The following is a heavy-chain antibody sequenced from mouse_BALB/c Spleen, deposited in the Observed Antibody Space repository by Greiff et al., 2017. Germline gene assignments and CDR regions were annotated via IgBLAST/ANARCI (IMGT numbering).Heavy chain of an antibody. V-gene: IGHV5-4*02. CDR3: ARSTMITTIDY. Sequence: EVKLVESGGGLVKPGGSLKLSCAASGFTFSDYYMYWVRQTPEKRLEWVATISDGGSYTYYPDSVKGRFTISRDNAKNNLYLQMSSLKSEDTAMYYCARSTMITTIDYWGQGTTLTVSS. J-gene: IGHJ2*01. D-gene: IGHD2-4*01. CDR1: GFTFSDYY. CDR2: ISDGGSYT.